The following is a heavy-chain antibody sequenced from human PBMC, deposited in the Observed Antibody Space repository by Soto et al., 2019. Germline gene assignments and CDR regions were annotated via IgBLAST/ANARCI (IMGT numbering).Heavy chain of an antibody. Sequence: EMQLLESGGGLVQPGGSLRLSCAVSGFSFSTYGVTWVRQAPGKGLEWVCGVSGGSSVTHYADSVKGRFTITGDDSKNTVYLQMHSLRVEDTAVYYCAKWNGYGDVWGQGTLVTVSS. V-gene: IGHV3-23*01. D-gene: IGHD4-17*01. CDR2: VSGGSSVT. J-gene: IGHJ4*02. CDR1: GFSFSTYG. CDR3: AKWNGYGDV.